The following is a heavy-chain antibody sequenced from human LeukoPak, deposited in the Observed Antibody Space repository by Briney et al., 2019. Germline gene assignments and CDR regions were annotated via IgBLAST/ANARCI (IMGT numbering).Heavy chain of an antibody. J-gene: IGHJ4*02. Sequence: GGSLRLSCAASGFTFSSYEMKWVRQAPGKGLEWGSYISSSGSTIYYADSVKGRFTISRDNSKNTLYLQMNSLRAEDTAVYYCAREEGSQAYYYDSSGSDYWGQGTLVTVSP. D-gene: IGHD3-22*01. CDR2: ISSSGSTI. CDR3: AREEGSQAYYYDSSGSDY. CDR1: GFTFSSYE. V-gene: IGHV3-48*03.